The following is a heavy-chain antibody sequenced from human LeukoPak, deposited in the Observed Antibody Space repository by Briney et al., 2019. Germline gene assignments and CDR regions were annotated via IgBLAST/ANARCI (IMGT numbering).Heavy chain of an antibody. V-gene: IGHV3-30*18. Sequence: PGRSLRLSCAASGFTFSSYGMHWVRQAPGKGLEWVAVISYDGSNKYYADSVKGRFTISRDNSKNTPYLQMNSLRAEDTAVYYCAKGTYTAMVYFDYWGQGTLVTVSS. CDR3: AKGTYTAMVYFDY. J-gene: IGHJ4*02. D-gene: IGHD5-18*01. CDR1: GFTFSSYG. CDR2: ISYDGSNK.